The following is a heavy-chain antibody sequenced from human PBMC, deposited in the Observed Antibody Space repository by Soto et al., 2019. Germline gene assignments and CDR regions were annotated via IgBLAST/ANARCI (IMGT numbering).Heavy chain of an antibody. V-gene: IGHV3-30*18. D-gene: IGHD6-19*01. Sequence: QVQLVEAGGGVVQPGRSLRLSCAASGFTFSSSGMHWVRQAPGKGLEWVAVTSFDGSSGYYADSVRGRFTISRDNSNNTLYLQMNRLRAEDTAVYYCAKSPPAVAGYFDYWGQGTLVTVSS. CDR3: AKSPPAVAGYFDY. CDR1: GFTFSSSG. CDR2: TSFDGSSG. J-gene: IGHJ4*02.